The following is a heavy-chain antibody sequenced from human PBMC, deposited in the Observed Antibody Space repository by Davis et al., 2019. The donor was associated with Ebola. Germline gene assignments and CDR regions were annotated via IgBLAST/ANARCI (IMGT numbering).Heavy chain of an antibody. V-gene: IGHV3-64*04. CDR1: GFTFSSYA. Sequence: GGSLRLSCSASGFTFSSYAMHWVRQAPGKGLEYVSAITSNGGSTYYADSVKGRFTISRDNSKNTLYLQMNSLRAEDTAVYYCARGGYSNWFDPWGQGTLVTVSS. CDR2: ITSNGGST. J-gene: IGHJ5*02. CDR3: ARGGYSNWFDP. D-gene: IGHD3-22*01.